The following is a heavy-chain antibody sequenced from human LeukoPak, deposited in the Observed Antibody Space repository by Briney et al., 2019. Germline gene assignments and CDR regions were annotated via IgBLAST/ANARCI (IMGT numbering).Heavy chain of an antibody. V-gene: IGHV3-33*01. D-gene: IGHD3-10*01. J-gene: IGHJ4*02. CDR1: GFTFSSCG. CDR2: IYSDGNKK. CDR3: ARDLGDGSGFRFDF. Sequence: GRSLRLSCAASGFTFSSCGMHWVRQAPGKGLEWVAVIYSDGNKKYYADSMKGRFTISRDNSKNAMYLQMNSLRVEDTAVYYCARDLGDGSGFRFDFWGQGTRVTVSS.